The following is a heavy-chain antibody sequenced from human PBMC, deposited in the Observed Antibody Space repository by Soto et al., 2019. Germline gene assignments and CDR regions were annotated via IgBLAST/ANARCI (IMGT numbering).Heavy chain of an antibody. CDR3: GRHFYDELDN. CDR1: GYQFSHYW. CDR2: IYPGDSDA. J-gene: IGHJ4*02. D-gene: IGHD3-16*01. V-gene: IGHV5-51*01. Sequence: ESLKLSYTASGYQFSHYWCGWVRQMPGKGLEWVGIIYPGDSDARYSPSFQGQVTISVDKSINTAYLQWSSLKASDTAMYYCGRHFYDELDNLGRGTLVTGSS.